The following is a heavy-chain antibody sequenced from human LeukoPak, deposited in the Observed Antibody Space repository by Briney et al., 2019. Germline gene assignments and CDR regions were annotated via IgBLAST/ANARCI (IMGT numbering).Heavy chain of an antibody. Sequence: ASVKVSCKASGYTFTSYGISWVRQAPGQGLEWMGWISAYNGNTNYAQKLQGRVTMTTDTSTSTAYMELRSLRSDDTAVYCCARAYQLPHYYGMDVWGQGTTVTVSS. CDR1: GYTFTSYG. V-gene: IGHV1-18*01. CDR3: ARAYQLPHYYGMDV. J-gene: IGHJ6*02. D-gene: IGHD2-2*01. CDR2: ISAYNGNT.